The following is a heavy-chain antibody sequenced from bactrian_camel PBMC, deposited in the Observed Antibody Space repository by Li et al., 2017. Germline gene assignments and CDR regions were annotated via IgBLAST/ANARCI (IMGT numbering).Heavy chain of an antibody. J-gene: IGHJ4*01. Sequence: HVQLVESGGGSVQAGGSLRLSCLASGYTYDKGCMGWFRQAPGKEREGVAVIDALDGIGYADSVQGRFTASKDEAKGTVYLQMNNLQPEDTAMYYCAEGRGSRGEHCYSLNYWGQGTQVTVS. V-gene: IGHV3S63*01. D-gene: IGHD6*01. CDR1: GYTYDKGC. CDR3: AEGRGSRGEHCYSLNY. CDR2: IDALDGI.